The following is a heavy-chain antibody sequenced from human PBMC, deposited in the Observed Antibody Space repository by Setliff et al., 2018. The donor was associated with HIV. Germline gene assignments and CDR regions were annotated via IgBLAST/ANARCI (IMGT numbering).Heavy chain of an antibody. D-gene: IGHD2-21*01. V-gene: IGHV3-23*01. CDR1: GFTFRYFA. CDR2: ISDSGTYT. J-gene: IGHJ4*02. Sequence: PGGSLRLSCATSGFTFRYFAMSWVRQAPGKGLEWVSVISDSGTYTYYSDSERGRFTISRDNPKNTLYLQMNSLRAEDTAVYYCAKDCGGECYAPDYWGQGTLVTVSS. CDR3: AKDCGGECYAPDY.